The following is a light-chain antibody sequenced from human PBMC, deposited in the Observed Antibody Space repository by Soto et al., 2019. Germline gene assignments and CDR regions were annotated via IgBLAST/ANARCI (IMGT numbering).Light chain of an antibody. J-gene: IGKJ4*01. CDR3: QQYYSTPLT. CDR1: ESILYSVSNENY. V-gene: IGKV4-1*01. CDR2: WAS. Sequence: DIVLTQSPDSLAVSLGERATINCKSSESILYSVSNENYLAWYQQKPGQPPKLLFSWASIRNSGVPGRFSGSGSATEFTLTISSLQAEDVAVYYCQQYYSTPLTFDGGTRVEIK.